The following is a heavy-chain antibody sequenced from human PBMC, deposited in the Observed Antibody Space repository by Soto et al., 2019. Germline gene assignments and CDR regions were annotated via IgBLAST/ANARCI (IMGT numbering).Heavy chain of an antibody. D-gene: IGHD2-21*01. V-gene: IGHV4-4*02. Sequence: QVQLQESGPGLMKPSGTLSLTCAVSGGSITSNWWSWVRPPPGKGLEWIAEIFHTGSANYNPSLMCRLTISMDKSRSHLSLTLNSVTAADTAVYYCARHIAVSGTRGFDHWGQGTLVTVSS. CDR1: GGSITSNW. CDR3: ARHIAVSGTRGFDH. J-gene: IGHJ4*02. CDR2: IFHTGSA.